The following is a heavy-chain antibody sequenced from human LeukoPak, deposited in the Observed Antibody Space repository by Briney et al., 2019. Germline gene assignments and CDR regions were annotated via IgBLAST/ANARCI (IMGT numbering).Heavy chain of an antibody. D-gene: IGHD3-22*01. CDR1: GFTVSSNY. CDR3: ASLNYYDSSAPKNY. V-gene: IGHV3-53*01. Sequence: PGGSLRLSCAASGFTVSSNYMSWVRQAPGKGLEWVSVIYSGGSTYYADSVKGRFTISRDNSKNTLYLQMNSLRAEDTAVYYCASLNYYDSSAPKNYWGQGTLVTVSS. J-gene: IGHJ4*02. CDR2: IYSGGST.